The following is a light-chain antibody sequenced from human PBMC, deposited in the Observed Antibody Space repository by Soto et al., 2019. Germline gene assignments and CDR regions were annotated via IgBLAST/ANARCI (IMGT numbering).Light chain of an antibody. CDR2: GNN. V-gene: IGLV1-40*01. Sequence: QSALTQPPSVSGAPGQKVTISCTRSSSNIGAAYDVHWYQHLPGTAPKLLIYGNNNRPSGVPDRFPGSKSGTSASLAITGLQAEDEADYYCQSYDSSLSGWVFGGGTKVTVL. J-gene: IGLJ3*02. CDR1: SSNIGAAYD. CDR3: QSYDSSLSGWV.